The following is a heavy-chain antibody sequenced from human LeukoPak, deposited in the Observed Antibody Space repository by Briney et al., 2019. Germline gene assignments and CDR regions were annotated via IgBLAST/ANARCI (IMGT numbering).Heavy chain of an antibody. Sequence: GESLKISCKGSGYSFTSYWIGWVRQMPGKGLEWMGIICPGDSDTRYSPSFQGQVTISADKSISTAYLQWSSLKASDTAMYYCARLDDYGGYVDKGAFDIWGQGTMVTVSS. CDR2: ICPGDSDT. J-gene: IGHJ3*02. CDR1: GYSFTSYW. CDR3: ARLDDYGGYVDKGAFDI. V-gene: IGHV5-51*01. D-gene: IGHD4-17*01.